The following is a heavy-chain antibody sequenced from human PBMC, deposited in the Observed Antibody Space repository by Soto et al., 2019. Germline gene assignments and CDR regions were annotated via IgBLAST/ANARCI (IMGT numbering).Heavy chain of an antibody. V-gene: IGHV1-69*06. J-gene: IGHJ4*02. Sequence: SVKVSCKSSGGTFSSFINYPINWVRQAPGQGLEWMGGIVPNVGTVNYAQKFRGKVTITADKSTGTAYMELSSLRSEDTALYYCARRDTSGFLRYFDNWGQGTQVTV. CDR1: GGTFSSFINYP. D-gene: IGHD3-3*01. CDR3: ARRDTSGFLRYFDN. CDR2: IVPNVGTV.